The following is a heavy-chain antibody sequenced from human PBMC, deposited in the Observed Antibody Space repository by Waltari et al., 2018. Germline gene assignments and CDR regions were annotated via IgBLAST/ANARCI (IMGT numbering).Heavy chain of an antibody. D-gene: IGHD3-9*01. CDR3: ATIKTYYDILTGFANDAFDI. V-gene: IGHV4-39*01. CDR1: GGSISSSSYY. CDR2: IYYSGST. J-gene: IGHJ3*02. Sequence: QLQLPESGPGLVKPSETLSRTCTVSGGSISSSSYYWGWIRQPPGTGLEWIGSIYYSGSTYYNPSLKSRVTISVDTSKNQFSLKLSSVTAADTAVYYCATIKTYYDILTGFANDAFDIWGQGTMVTVSS.